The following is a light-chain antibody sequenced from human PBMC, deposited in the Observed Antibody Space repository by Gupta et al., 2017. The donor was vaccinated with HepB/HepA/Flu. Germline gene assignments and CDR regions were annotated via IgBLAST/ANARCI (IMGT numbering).Light chain of an antibody. V-gene: IGKV1-33*01. CDR1: HDITNY. CDR3: QQDDNLLT. J-gene: IGKJ4*01. Sequence: DIQMTQSPSSLSASVGDRVTITCQASHDITNYLNWYQQKPGKAPKLLIYDASKWETGVPSRFSGRGSGIDFTLTSSSRQPEDIATYYWQQDDNLLTFGGGTKVEI. CDR2: DAS.